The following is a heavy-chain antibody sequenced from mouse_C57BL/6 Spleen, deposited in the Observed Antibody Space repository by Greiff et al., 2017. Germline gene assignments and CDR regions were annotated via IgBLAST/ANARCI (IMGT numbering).Heavy chain of an antibody. J-gene: IGHJ3*01. Sequence: QVQLQQPGAELVRPGSSVKLSCKASGYTFTSYWMDWVKQRPGQGLEWIGNIYPSDSDTHYNQKFKDKVTLTVDKSASTAYMQLSSLTSEDSAVYYCAREESNYLFAYWGQGTLVTVSA. V-gene: IGHV1-61*01. CDR3: AREESNYLFAY. D-gene: IGHD2-5*01. CDR1: GYTFTSYW. CDR2: IYPSDSDT.